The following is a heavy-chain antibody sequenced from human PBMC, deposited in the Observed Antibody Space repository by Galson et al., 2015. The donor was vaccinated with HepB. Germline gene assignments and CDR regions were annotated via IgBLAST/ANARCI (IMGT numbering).Heavy chain of an antibody. D-gene: IGHD3-22*01. CDR3: ARQGIVGDDAFDI. CDR2: IYYSGST. V-gene: IGHV4-39*01. J-gene: IGHJ3*02. CDR1: GGSISSSSYY. Sequence: ETLSLTCTVSGGSISSSSYYWGWIRQPPGKGLEWIGSIYYSGSTYYNPSLKSRVTISVDTSKNQFSLKLSSVTAADTAVYYCARQGIVGDDAFDIWGQGTMVTVSS.